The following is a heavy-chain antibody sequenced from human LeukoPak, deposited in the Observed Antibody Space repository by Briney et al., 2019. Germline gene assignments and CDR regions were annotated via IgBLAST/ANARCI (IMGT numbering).Heavy chain of an antibody. D-gene: IGHD3-22*01. CDR2: IIPTFGTA. J-gene: IGHJ4*02. CDR1: GGTFSSYA. Sequence: SVKVSCKASGGTFSSYAISWVRQAPGQGLEWMGRIIPTFGTANYAQKFQGRVTITTDESTCTAYMELSSLRSEDTAVYYCARAPYYYDSSGYYIDYWGQGTLVTVSS. V-gene: IGHV1-69*05. CDR3: ARAPYYYDSSGYYIDY.